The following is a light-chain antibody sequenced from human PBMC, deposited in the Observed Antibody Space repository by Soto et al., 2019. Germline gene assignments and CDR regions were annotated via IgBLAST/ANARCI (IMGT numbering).Light chain of an antibody. CDR1: QGISSY. V-gene: IGKV1-8*01. CDR2: AAS. J-gene: IGKJ1*01. CDR3: QQYYSYPQA. Sequence: AIRMTQSPSSLSASTGDRVTITCRASQGISSYLAWYQQKPGKAPKLLIYAASTLQSGVPSRFSGSGSGTYFTLTISCLQSEDFATYYCQQYYSYPQAFGQGTKV.